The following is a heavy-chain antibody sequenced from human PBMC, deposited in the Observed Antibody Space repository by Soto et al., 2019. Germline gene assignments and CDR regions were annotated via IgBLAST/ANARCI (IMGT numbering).Heavy chain of an antibody. V-gene: IGHV3-23*01. CDR1: GFTFSSYA. CDR3: AKTRTAGTSCYYYYMDV. CDR2: ISGSGGST. D-gene: IGHD6-13*01. J-gene: IGHJ6*03. Sequence: EVQLLESGGGLVQPGGSLRLSCAASGFTFSSYAMSWVRQAPGKGLEWVSAISGSGGSTYYADSETGRFTISRDNSKNTLYLQMSSLRAEDTAVYYCAKTRTAGTSCYYYYMDVWGKGTTVTVSS.